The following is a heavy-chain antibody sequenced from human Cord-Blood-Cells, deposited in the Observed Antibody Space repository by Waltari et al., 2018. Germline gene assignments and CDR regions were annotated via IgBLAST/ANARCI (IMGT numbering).Heavy chain of an antibody. CDR3: ARVAGYSSGWYSGYFDY. V-gene: IGHV6-1*01. CDR1: GDSVSSNSAA. CDR2: TYYRSKWYN. Sequence: QVQLQQSGPGLVKPSQTLSLTCAISGDSVSSNSAAWNWIRQSPSRGLGWLRKTYYRSKWYNDYAVSVKSRISINPATFKNQFSLQLNSVTPEDTAVYYCARVAGYSSGWYSGYFDYWGQGTLVTVSS. D-gene: IGHD6-19*01. J-gene: IGHJ4*02.